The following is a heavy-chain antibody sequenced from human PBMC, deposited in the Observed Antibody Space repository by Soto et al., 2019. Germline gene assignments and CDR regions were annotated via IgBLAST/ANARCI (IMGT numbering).Heavy chain of an antibody. CDR1: GFIFNNYA. D-gene: IGHD2-8*02. CDR3: AKATATGGGAFDI. J-gene: IGHJ3*02. CDR2: ISAGGGSP. Sequence: GGSLRLSCAASGFIFNNYAMSWVRQAPGKGLEWVSFISAGGGSPNYADSVKGRFTISRDNSKNMVYLQMNSLTAGDTAVYYCAKATATGGGAFDICGQGTMVTVSS. V-gene: IGHV3-23*01.